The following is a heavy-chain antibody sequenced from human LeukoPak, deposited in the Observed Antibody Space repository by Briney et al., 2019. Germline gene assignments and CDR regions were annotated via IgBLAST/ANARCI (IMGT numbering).Heavy chain of an antibody. CDR3: ATYLSSSSSLFDY. CDR2: FSPENGEA. CDR1: GYTPSEVS. J-gene: IGHJ4*02. Sequence: VSVKVSCKVSGYTPSEVSMHWVRQPPGKGLEWMGGFSPENGEAVYAQKFQGRVTMAEDTSTDTATMDLSSLRSEDTAVYFCATYLSSSSSLFDYWGQGTLITVSS. V-gene: IGHV1-24*01. D-gene: IGHD6-6*01.